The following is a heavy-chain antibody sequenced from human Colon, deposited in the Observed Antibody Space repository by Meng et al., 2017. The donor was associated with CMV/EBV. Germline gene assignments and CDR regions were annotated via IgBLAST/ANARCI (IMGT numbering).Heavy chain of an antibody. D-gene: IGHD2-2*01. CDR3: ARVKCGTTSCSQGLDP. CDR2: INPNSGGT. J-gene: IGHJ5*02. V-gene: IGHV1-2*02. Sequence: ASVKVSCKASGYTFSGYYMHWVRLAPGQGLEWMGWINPNSGGTNYAQKFQDRVTLTRDTSVNTAYLEVRRLTSDDTAVYYCARVKCGTTSCSQGLDPWGQGTLVTVSS. CDR1: GYTFSGYY.